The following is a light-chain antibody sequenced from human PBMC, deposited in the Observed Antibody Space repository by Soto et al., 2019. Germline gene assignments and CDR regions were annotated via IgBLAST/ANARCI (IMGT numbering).Light chain of an antibody. Sequence: EIVLTQSPGTLSLSPGERATLSCRASQNVSTYLAWYQQKPGQAPRLLISDASNRATDIPARFSGSGSGTDFTLTISSLEPEDFAVYYCQQRTNWLFTFGPGTKVDVK. CDR2: DAS. J-gene: IGKJ3*01. V-gene: IGKV3-11*01. CDR1: QNVSTY. CDR3: QQRTNWLFT.